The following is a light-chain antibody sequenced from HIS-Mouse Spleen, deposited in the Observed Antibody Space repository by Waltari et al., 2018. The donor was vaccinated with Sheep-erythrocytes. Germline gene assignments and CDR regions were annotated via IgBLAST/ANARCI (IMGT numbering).Light chain of an antibody. Sequence: QSALTQPRSVSGSPGQSVTISCTGTSSDVGGYNYVFWYQQHPGKAPKLMIYEVSKRPSGVPDRFSGSKSGNTASLTVSGLQAEDEADYYCSSYAGSNMVFGGGTKLTVL. J-gene: IGLJ2*01. V-gene: IGLV2-8*01. CDR2: EVS. CDR1: SSDVGGYNY. CDR3: SSYAGSNMV.